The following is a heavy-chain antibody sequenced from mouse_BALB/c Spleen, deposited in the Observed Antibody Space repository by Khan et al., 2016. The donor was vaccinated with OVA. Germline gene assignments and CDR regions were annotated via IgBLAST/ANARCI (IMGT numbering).Heavy chain of an antibody. Sequence: QVQLQQSGAELVRPGTSVKISCKASGYTFTNFWLGWVKQRSGHGLEWIGDIYPGGGFTNYNEKFKGKATLTTGTSSSTVYMQLSGLTSEGSAVYFGARWASGYFDVWGAGTTVTVSS. J-gene: IGHJ1*01. CDR3: ARWASGYFDV. D-gene: IGHD3-1*01. CDR2: IYPGGGFT. V-gene: IGHV1-63*02. CDR1: GYTFTNFW.